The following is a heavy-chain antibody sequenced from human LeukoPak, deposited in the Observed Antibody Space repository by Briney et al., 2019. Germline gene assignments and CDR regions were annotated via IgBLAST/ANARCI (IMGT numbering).Heavy chain of an antibody. V-gene: IGHV1-46*01. D-gene: IGHD6-19*01. CDR1: GYTFTSYY. J-gene: IGHJ4*02. CDR2: INPSGGST. CDR3: ATLNTVAGFDY. Sequence: GASVKVSCKASGYTFTSYYMHWVRQAPGQGLEWMGIINPSGGSTSYAQKFQGRVTMTRDASTSTVYMELSSLRSEDTAVYYCATLNTVAGFDYWGQGTLVTVSS.